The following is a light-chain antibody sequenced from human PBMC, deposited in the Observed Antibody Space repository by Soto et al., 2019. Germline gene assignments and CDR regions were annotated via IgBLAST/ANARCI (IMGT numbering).Light chain of an antibody. V-gene: IGKV1-5*03. Sequence: DIQMTQARSTLCGAVGDRVTITCRAIQTIISWLAWYQQKPGKAPKLLVYKASTLKSGVPSRSSGSGSRPEFTLTISSLAPEDFAIYYCQQHINWPLTFGGGTKLDIK. J-gene: IGKJ4*01. CDR1: QTIISW. CDR2: KAS. CDR3: QQHINWPLT.